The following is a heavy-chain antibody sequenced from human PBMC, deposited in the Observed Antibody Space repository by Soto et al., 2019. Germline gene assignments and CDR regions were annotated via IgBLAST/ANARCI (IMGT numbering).Heavy chain of an antibody. J-gene: IGHJ4*02. D-gene: IGHD3-22*01. CDR2: VYSGGGT. V-gene: IGHV4-59*08. CDR1: GGSLRGYS. CDR3: ARGENDSSGYALIGY. Sequence: SETLSLTCTVSGGSLRGYSWSWIRQSPGKGLEWIGYVYSGGGTNYSPSFMGRVTISVDTTDNQFSLKLSSVTAADTAVYYCARGENDSSGYALIGYWGQGTLVTVSS.